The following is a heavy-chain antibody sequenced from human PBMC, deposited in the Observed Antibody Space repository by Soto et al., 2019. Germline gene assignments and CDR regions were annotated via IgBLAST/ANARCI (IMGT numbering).Heavy chain of an antibody. J-gene: IGHJ4*02. CDR1: GGTFSSYA. CDR3: AITSYYDILTGQGQFDY. D-gene: IGHD3-9*01. CDR2: IIPIFGTA. V-gene: IGHV1-69*01. Sequence: QVQLVQSGAEVKKPGSSVKVSCKASGGTFSSYAISWVRQAPGQGLEWMGGIIPIFGTANYAQKVQGRVTITADESTSTAYMELSSLRSEDTAVYYCAITSYYDILTGQGQFDYWGQGTLVTVSS.